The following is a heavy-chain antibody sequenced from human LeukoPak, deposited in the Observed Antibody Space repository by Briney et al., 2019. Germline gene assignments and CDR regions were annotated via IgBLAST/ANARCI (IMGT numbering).Heavy chain of an antibody. CDR2: IKSKTDGGTT. CDR3: TTGVAPPGLRYFDWLLFSIEGDAFDI. Sequence: GGSLRLSCAASGFTFSNAWMSWVRQAPGKGLEWVGRIKSKTDGGTTDYAAPVKGRFTISRDDSKNTLYLQMNSLKTEDTAVYYCTTGVAPPGLRYFDWLLFSIEGDAFDIWGQGTMVTVSS. J-gene: IGHJ3*02. CDR1: GFTFSNAW. V-gene: IGHV3-15*01. D-gene: IGHD3-9*01.